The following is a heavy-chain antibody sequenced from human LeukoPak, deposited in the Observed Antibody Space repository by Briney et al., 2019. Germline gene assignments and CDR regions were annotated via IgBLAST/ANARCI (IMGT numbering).Heavy chain of an antibody. CDR2: ISSSGSAI. D-gene: IGHD3-10*01. J-gene: IGHJ4*02. CDR1: GFTFSNYE. CDR3: ARGVYYYIF. V-gene: IGHV3-48*03. Sequence: GGSLRLSCAASGFTFSNYEMNWVRQAPGKGLEWVSYISSSGSAIYYADSVKGRFTISRDNARNSLYLQMNSLRAEDTAVYYCARGVYYYIFWGQGTLVTVSS.